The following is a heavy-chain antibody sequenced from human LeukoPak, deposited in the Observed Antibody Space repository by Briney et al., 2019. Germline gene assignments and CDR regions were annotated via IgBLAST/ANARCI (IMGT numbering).Heavy chain of an antibody. V-gene: IGHV4-34*01. D-gene: IGHD3-22*01. Sequence: SETLSLTCAVYGGSFSDYYRSWIRQPPGKGLEWFGEINHSGSTNYNPSLKSRVTISVETSKNQFSLKLRSVTAADTAVYYCARGLGYYDHKGQNLDVWGQGTTVTVSS. CDR3: ARGLGYYDHKGQNLDV. J-gene: IGHJ6*02. CDR1: GGSFSDYY. CDR2: INHSGST.